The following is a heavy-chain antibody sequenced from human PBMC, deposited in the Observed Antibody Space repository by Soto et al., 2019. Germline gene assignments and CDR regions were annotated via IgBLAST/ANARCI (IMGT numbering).Heavy chain of an antibody. V-gene: IGHV1-18*01. D-gene: IGHD3-10*01. CDR3: ARVDPRGVAVVRDY. CDR2: VSGFNGQT. Sequence: ASVKVSCKASGNTFASHGFSWVRQAPGQGLEWMGWVSGFNGQTNYALKFQGRVTLTTDASTSTAYMELRSLRSDDTAVYFCARVDPRGVAVVRDYWGQGTLVTVSS. CDR1: GNTFASHG. J-gene: IGHJ4*02.